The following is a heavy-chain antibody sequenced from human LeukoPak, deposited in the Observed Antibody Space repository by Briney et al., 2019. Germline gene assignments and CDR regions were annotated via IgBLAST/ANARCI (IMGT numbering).Heavy chain of an antibody. J-gene: IGHJ4*02. CDR1: GFTLGDYA. CDR2: IRSKAYGGTT. V-gene: IGHV3-49*04. CDR3: TSYYYDSSGYYPDY. D-gene: IGHD3-22*01. Sequence: PGRSLRLSCRASGFTLGDYAMSWVRQAPGRGLEWVGFIRSKAYGGTTDYAASVKGRFTISRDDSKSIAYLQMNSLKTEDTAVHYCTSYYYDSSGYYPDYWGQGTLVTVSS.